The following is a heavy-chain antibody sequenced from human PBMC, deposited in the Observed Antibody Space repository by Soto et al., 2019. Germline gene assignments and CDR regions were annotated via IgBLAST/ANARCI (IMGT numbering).Heavy chain of an antibody. Sequence: GRSLLLSCAASAFTFSSYAKHWVRQAPGKGLEYVSAITSNGGNTDYASSVKGRFTISRDNSKNTLYLQMGSLRAEDMAVYYCARRIPFGYGMDVWGQGTTVXVSS. J-gene: IGHJ6*02. D-gene: IGHD2-21*01. V-gene: IGHV3-64*01. CDR2: ITSNGGNT. CDR3: ARRIPFGYGMDV. CDR1: AFTFSSYA.